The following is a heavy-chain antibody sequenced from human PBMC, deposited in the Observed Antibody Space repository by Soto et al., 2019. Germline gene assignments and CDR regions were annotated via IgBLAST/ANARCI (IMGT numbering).Heavy chain of an antibody. Sequence: SETLSLTCTVSGGSISNFYWSWIRQPPGKGLEWIGYISYSGNTNYNPSLKSRVSISVDTSKNQLSLDLTSVTAADTAVYYCARAPMVLSRSYFDSWGQGTPVTVSS. V-gene: IGHV4-59*01. CDR2: ISYSGNT. D-gene: IGHD2-8*01. CDR1: GGSISNFY. CDR3: ARAPMVLSRSYFDS. J-gene: IGHJ4*02.